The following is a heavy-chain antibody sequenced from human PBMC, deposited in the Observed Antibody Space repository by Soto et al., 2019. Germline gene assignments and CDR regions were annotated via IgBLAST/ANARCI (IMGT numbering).Heavy chain of an antibody. J-gene: IGHJ4*02. Sequence: SVKVSCQDSVGTLRRYAISWVRQAPGQGLEWMGGFIPIFGTANYAQKFQGRVTITADKSTSTAYMELSSLRSEDTAVYYCAAGPGAGIVVVPVAIALHWGQGTLVTVSS. V-gene: IGHV1-69*06. CDR3: AAGPGAGIVVVPVAIALH. CDR1: VGTLRRYA. CDR2: FIPIFGTA. D-gene: IGHD2-2*01.